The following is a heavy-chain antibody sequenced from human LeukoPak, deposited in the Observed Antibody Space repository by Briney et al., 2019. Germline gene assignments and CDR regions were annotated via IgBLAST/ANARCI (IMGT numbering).Heavy chain of an antibody. V-gene: IGHV3-48*03. Sequence: GGSLRLSCAASGFTFSSYEMNWVRQAPGKGLEWVSYIGSSSTTIYYADSVKGRFTISRDNAKNSLYLQMNSLRAEDTAVYYCARELAVPATGSWGQGTLVTVSS. CDR3: ARELAVPATGS. CDR2: IGSSSTTI. D-gene: IGHD2-15*01. J-gene: IGHJ5*02. CDR1: GFTFSSYE.